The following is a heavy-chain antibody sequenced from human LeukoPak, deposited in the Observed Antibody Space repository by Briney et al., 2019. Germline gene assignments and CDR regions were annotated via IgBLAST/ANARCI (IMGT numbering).Heavy chain of an antibody. Sequence: GGSLRLSCTTSGFSFSGYWMHWVRQAPGKGLVWVSRIKSDGSSTTYADSVKGRFTISRDNARNTLYLQMNSLRAEDTAVYYCARDPAAAGSWGQGTLVTVSS. CDR1: GFSFSGYW. CDR2: IKSDGSST. CDR3: ARDPAAAGS. D-gene: IGHD6-13*01. V-gene: IGHV3-74*01. J-gene: IGHJ4*02.